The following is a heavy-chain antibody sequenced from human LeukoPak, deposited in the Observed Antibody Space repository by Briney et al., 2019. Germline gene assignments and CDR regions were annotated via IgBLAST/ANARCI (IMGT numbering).Heavy chain of an antibody. CDR3: ARGGYCTNGICYRYYLFYYYMDV. Sequence: GGSLRLSCAASGFTFSSYAMHWVRQAPGKGLEWVAVISYDGSNKYYADSVKGRFTISRDNSKNTLYLQMNSLRAEDTAVYYCARGGYCTNGICYRYYLFYYYMDVWGKGTTVTVSS. J-gene: IGHJ6*03. V-gene: IGHV3-30*04. CDR2: ISYDGSNK. D-gene: IGHD2-8*01. CDR1: GFTFSSYA.